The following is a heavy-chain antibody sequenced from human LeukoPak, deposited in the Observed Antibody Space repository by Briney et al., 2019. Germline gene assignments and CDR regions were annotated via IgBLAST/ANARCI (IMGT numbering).Heavy chain of an antibody. J-gene: IGHJ6*02. Sequence: SETLSLTCAVYGGSFSGYYWSWIRQPPGKGLEWIGETNHSGSTNYNPSLKSRVTISVDTSKNQFSLKLSSVTAADTAVYYCARPRGYCSGGSCSRGRDYYYGMDVWGQGTTVTVSS. CDR3: ARPRGYCSGGSCSRGRDYYYGMDV. CDR2: TNHSGST. CDR1: GGSFSGYY. V-gene: IGHV4-34*01. D-gene: IGHD2-15*01.